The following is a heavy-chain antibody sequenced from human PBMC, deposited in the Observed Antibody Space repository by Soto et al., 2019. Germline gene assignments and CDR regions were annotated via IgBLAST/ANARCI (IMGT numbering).Heavy chain of an antibody. CDR3: AKEGASSGWDYYYGMDV. D-gene: IGHD6-19*01. CDR1: GFTFSSYA. J-gene: IGHJ6*02. V-gene: IGHV3-30*18. CDR2: ISYDGSNK. Sequence: GGSLRLSCAASGFTFSSYAMSWVRQAPGKGLEWVAVISYDGSNKYYADSVKGRFTISRDNSKNTLYLQMNSLRAEDTAVYYCAKEGASSGWDYYYGMDVWGQGTTVTVSS.